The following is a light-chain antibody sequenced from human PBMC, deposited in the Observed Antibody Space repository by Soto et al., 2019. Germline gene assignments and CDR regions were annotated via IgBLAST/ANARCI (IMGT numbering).Light chain of an antibody. CDR3: QQSYSTLLIT. Sequence: DLQMTHSPSFLAASVGDRVTSSCRASQAINTYLNWYQQKPGKAPKLLIYGTSDLQNGVPSRFSGGGSGTDFTLTISSLQPEDFATYYCQQSYSTLLITFGQGTRLEV. J-gene: IGKJ5*01. CDR2: GTS. V-gene: IGKV1-39*01. CDR1: QAINTY.